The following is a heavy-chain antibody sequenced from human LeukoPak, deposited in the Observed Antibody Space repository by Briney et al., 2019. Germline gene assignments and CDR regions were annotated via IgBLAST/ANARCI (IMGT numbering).Heavy chain of an antibody. CDR3: ARTLIEYSVSSCYFDY. CDR2: ISSSGSTI. V-gene: IGHV3-48*03. Sequence: GGSLRLSCAASGFTFSSYEMNWVRQAPGKGLEWVSYISSSGSTIYYADSVKGRFTISRDNSKNTLYPQMNSLRAEDTAVYYCARTLIEYSVSSCYFDYWGQGTLVTVSS. D-gene: IGHD6-6*01. CDR1: GFTFSSYE. J-gene: IGHJ4*02.